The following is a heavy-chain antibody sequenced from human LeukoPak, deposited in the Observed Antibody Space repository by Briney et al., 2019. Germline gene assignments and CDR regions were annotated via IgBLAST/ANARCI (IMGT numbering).Heavy chain of an antibody. Sequence: GGSLRLSCTASGFTISNYWMSWVRQAPGKGLEWVSYISSSSGIFYADSVKGRFTISRDNAKNSLYLQMNSLRAEDTAVYYCARGFSYWGQGTLVTVSS. V-gene: IGHV3-69-1*02. CDR3: ARGFSY. CDR2: ISSSSGI. J-gene: IGHJ4*02. CDR1: GFTISNYW.